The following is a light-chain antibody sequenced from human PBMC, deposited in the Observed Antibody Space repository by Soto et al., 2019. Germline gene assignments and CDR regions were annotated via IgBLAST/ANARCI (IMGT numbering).Light chain of an antibody. V-gene: IGLV2-23*01. CDR3: CSYAGSSTVV. J-gene: IGLJ2*01. Sequence: QSALTQPASVSGSPGQSITISCTGTSSDVGNYNLVSWYQHYPGKAPKLMIYEDNRRPSGVSGRFSGSKSGNTASLTISGLQAEDEADYYCCSYAGSSTVVFGGGTKVTVL. CDR2: EDN. CDR1: SSDVGNYNL.